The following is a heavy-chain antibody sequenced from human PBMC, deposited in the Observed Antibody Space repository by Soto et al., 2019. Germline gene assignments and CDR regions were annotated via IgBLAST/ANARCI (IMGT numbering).Heavy chain of an antibody. CDR2: ITSRSSTT. D-gene: IGHD2-2*01. Sequence: DVQLVESGGGLVQPGESLRLTCAASGFTFNTFGLNWVRQAPGKGLEWISYITSRSSTTSYADSVKGRFTISRDNAKKSLYLQMTILRAEDTAVYYCARNMVPGAADDYWGQGTLVTVSS. CDR1: GFTFNTFG. J-gene: IGHJ4*02. CDR3: ARNMVPGAADDY. V-gene: IGHV3-48*04.